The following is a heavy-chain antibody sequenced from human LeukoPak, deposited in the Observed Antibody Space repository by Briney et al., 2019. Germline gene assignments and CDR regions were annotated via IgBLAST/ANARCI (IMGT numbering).Heavy chain of an antibody. D-gene: IGHD2-15*01. CDR1: GGSISSYY. CDR2: IYYSGST. Sequence: SETLSLTCTVSGGSISSYYWSWIRQPPGKGLEWIGYIYYSGSTNYNPSLKSRVTISVDMSKNQFSLKLSSVTAADTAVYYCARDLGCSGGSCYPNWFDPWGQGTLVTVSS. CDR3: ARDLGCSGGSCYPNWFDP. V-gene: IGHV4-59*01. J-gene: IGHJ5*02.